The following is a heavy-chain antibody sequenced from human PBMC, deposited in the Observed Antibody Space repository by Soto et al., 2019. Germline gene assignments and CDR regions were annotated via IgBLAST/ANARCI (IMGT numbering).Heavy chain of an antibody. D-gene: IGHD2-15*01. CDR1: GFTFSNSA. Sequence: GGSLRLSCSASGFTFSNSAMSWVRQAPGKGLEWVSAISGSGGSTYYADSMKGRFTISRDNSKSTLYLQMNSLRVEDTAVYYCAGGSSGTRVDDWGQGTLVTVDS. CDR2: ISGSGGST. J-gene: IGHJ4*02. V-gene: IGHV3-23*01. CDR3: AGGSSGTRVDD.